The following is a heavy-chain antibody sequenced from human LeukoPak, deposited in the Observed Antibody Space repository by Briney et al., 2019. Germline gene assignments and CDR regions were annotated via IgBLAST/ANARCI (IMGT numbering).Heavy chain of an antibody. V-gene: IGHV1-8*01. J-gene: IGHJ4*02. Sequence: ASVKVSCKASGYTFANYDINWVRQASGQGLEWMGWMNPHSGNTGYAQNFQGRVTMTTGTSTSTAYMELRSLRSDDTAVYYCARDWPDRRAGIGDYWGQGTLVTVSS. CDR1: GYTFANYD. D-gene: IGHD6-19*01. CDR3: ARDWPDRRAGIGDY. CDR2: MNPHSGNT.